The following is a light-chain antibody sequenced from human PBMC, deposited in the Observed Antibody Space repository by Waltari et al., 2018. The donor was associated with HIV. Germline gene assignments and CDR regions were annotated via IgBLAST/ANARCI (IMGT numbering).Light chain of an antibody. V-gene: IGLV2-11*01. CDR1: SCHVGGYNH. Sequence: PARTQPRSVSGSPAQSLTFSCAGSSCHVGGYNHVSWYQQHPTKAPKLIIYDVSERPSGVPDRFSGSKSGNRASLTISGLQAEDEADYYCYSYAGSLLFGGGTKLTVL. CDR3: YSYAGSLL. CDR2: DVS. J-gene: IGLJ2*01.